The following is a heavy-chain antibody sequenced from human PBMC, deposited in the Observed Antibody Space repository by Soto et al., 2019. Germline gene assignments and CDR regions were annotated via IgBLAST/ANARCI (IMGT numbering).Heavy chain of an antibody. J-gene: IGHJ4*02. Sequence: QVQLVESGGGVVQPGRSLRLSCAASGFTFSSYAMHWVRQAPGKGLEWVAVISYDGSNKYYADSVKGRFTISRDNSKNTLYLQMNRLRAEDTAVYYCARGGIRFLEWVPYYDYWGQGTLVTVSS. CDR3: ARGGIRFLEWVPYYDY. D-gene: IGHD3-3*01. CDR2: ISYDGSNK. CDR1: GFTFSSYA. V-gene: IGHV3-30-3*01.